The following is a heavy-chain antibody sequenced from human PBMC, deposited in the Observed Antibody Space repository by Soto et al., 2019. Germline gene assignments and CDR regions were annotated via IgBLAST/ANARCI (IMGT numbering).Heavy chain of an antibody. J-gene: IGHJ3*02. CDR1: GGTFSSYT. Sequence: SVKVSCKASGGTFSSYTISWVRQSPVQGLEWMGRIIPILGIANYAQKFQGRVTITADKSTSTAYMELSSLRSEDTAVYYCARAPGYWRSTRGYYHSAAFYSCGQGTMVTVSS. CDR3: ARAPGYWRSTRGYYHSAAFYS. D-gene: IGHD2-2*01. V-gene: IGHV1-69*02. CDR2: IIPILGIA.